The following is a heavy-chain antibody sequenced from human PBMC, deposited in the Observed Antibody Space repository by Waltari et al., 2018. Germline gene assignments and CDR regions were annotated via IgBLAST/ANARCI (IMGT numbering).Heavy chain of an antibody. CDR2: LNPNSGGT. Sequence: QVQLVQSGAEVKKPGASVKVSCKASGYTFTDYYMHWVRQAPGQGLEWMGWLNPNSGGTLYAQKFQGRVTITRDTSISTAYMELSRLRSDDTAVYYCASNYYDSSGYYYEDYWGQGTLVTVSS. CDR3: ASNYYDSSGYYYEDY. CDR1: GYTFTDYY. J-gene: IGHJ4*02. V-gene: IGHV1-2*02. D-gene: IGHD3-22*01.